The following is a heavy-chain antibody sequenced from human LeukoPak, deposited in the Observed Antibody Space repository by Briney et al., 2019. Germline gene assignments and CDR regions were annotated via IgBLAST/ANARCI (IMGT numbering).Heavy chain of an antibody. CDR1: GGSFSGYY. Sequence: PSETLSLTCAVYGGSFSGYYWSWIRQPPGKGLEWIREINHSGSTNYNPSLKSRVTISVDTSKNQFSLKLSSVTAADTAVYYCARGRTSRDFWSGYRNWFDPWGQGTLVTVSS. CDR3: ARGRTSRDFWSGYRNWFDP. V-gene: IGHV4-34*01. D-gene: IGHD3-3*01. J-gene: IGHJ5*02. CDR2: INHSGST.